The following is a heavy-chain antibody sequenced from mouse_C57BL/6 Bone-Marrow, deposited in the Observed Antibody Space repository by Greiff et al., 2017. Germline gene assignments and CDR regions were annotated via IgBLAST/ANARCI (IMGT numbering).Heavy chain of an antibody. CDR2: IYPGSGNT. CDR1: GYTFTDYY. J-gene: IGHJ1*03. Sequence: LMESGPELVKPGASVKISCKASGYTFTDYYINWVKQRPGQGLEWIGWIYPGSGNTKYNEKFKGKATLTVDTSSSTAYMQLSSLTSEDSAVYYCARPPSGNYGWYFDVWGTGTTVTVSA. D-gene: IGHD2-1*01. CDR3: ARPPSGNYGWYFDV. V-gene: IGHV1-84*01.